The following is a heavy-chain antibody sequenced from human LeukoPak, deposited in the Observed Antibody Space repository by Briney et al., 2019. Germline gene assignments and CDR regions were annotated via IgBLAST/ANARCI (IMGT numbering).Heavy chain of an antibody. CDR2: IYYSGST. CDR1: GGSISSSNW. Sequence: KPSETLSLTCAVSGGSISSSNWWSWVRQPPGQGLEWIGSIYYSGSTYYNPSLKSRVTISVDTSKNQFSLKLSSVTAADTAVYYCARVFATGLSPTTFDYWGQGTLVTVSS. V-gene: IGHV4-4*02. CDR3: ARVFATGLSPTTFDY. J-gene: IGHJ4*02. D-gene: IGHD1-26*01.